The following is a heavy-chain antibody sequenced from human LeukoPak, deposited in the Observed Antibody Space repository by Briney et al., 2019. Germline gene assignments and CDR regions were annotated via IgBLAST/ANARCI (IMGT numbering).Heavy chain of an antibody. CDR1: GYSISSGYY. CDR3: ARFRQQLGYFDY. V-gene: IGHV4-38-2*02. D-gene: IGHD6-13*01. Sequence: SETLSLTCTVSGYSISSGYYWGWIRQPPGKGLGWIGSIYHSGSTYYNPSLKSRVTISVDTSKNQFSLKLSSVTAADTAVYYCARFRQQLGYFDYWGQGTLVTVSS. J-gene: IGHJ4*02. CDR2: IYHSGST.